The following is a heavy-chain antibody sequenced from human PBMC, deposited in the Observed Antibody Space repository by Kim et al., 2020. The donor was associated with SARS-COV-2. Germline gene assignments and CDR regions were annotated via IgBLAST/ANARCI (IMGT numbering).Heavy chain of an antibody. CDR2: IHAGNGNT. J-gene: IGHJ4*02. CDR3: ARPPIGGQQLVWFDY. Sequence: ASVKVSCKASGYTFTSYAMHWVRQAPGQRLEGMGWIHAGNGNTKYSQKFQGRVTITRDTSASKAYMELSSLRSEDTAVYYCARPPIGGQQLVWFDYWGQGTLVTVSS. CDR1: GYTFTSYA. V-gene: IGHV1-3*01. D-gene: IGHD6-13*01.